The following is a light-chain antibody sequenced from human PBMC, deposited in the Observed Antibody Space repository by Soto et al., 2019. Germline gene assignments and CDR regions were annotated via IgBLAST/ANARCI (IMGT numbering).Light chain of an antibody. CDR2: KGT. J-gene: IGLJ1*01. Sequence: QSALAQPASVSGSPGQSITISFTRTSSDVGAYGCASCDLRPPHKAPQLIIDKGTQGASGVSNRFSGSTSGNAASLTISGLQADDEADYVCCSSAPESTYVCGTGTKVTVL. V-gene: IGLV2-23*01. CDR3: CSSAPESTYV. CDR1: SSDVGAYGC.